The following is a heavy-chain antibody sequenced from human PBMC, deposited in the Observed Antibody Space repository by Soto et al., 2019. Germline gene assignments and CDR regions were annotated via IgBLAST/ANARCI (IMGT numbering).Heavy chain of an antibody. V-gene: IGHV1-2*04. J-gene: IGHJ6*02. CDR1: GYTFTGYY. CDR2: INPNSGGT. Sequence: ASVKVSCKASGYTFTGYYMHWVRQAPGQGLEWMGWINPNSGGTNYAQKFQGWVTMTRDTSISTAYVELSRLRSDDTAVYYCARDLVGYSSSWHATMNGMDVWGQGTTVTVSS. D-gene: IGHD6-13*01. CDR3: ARDLVGYSSSWHATMNGMDV.